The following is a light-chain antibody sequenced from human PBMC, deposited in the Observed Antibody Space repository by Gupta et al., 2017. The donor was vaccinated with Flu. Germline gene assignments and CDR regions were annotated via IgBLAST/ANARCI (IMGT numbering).Light chain of an antibody. V-gene: IGKV3-15*01. CDR2: GAS. J-gene: IGKJ1*01. CDR1: QSVSSN. Sequence: EIVMTQSPATLSVSPGERATLSCRASQSVSSNLAWYQQKPGQAPRLLIYGASTRATGIPARFSGSGSGTEFTLTISSLQSEDVAVYYCQQYNHWLTWTFGQGTKVEIK. CDR3: QQYNHWLTWT.